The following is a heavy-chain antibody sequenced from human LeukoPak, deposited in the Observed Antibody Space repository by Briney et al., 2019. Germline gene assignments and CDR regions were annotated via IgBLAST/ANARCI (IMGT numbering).Heavy chain of an antibody. D-gene: IGHD3-22*01. J-gene: IGHJ4*02. CDR2: ISGSGGNT. V-gene: IGHV3-23*01. Sequence: PGGSLRLSCAASGFTFSGYAMTWVRQAPGKGLEWVSAISGSGGNTYYADSVKGRFTISRDNSKNTLYLQMNSLRAEDTAVYYCAKSADSSGYYYDYWGQGTLVTVSS. CDR3: AKSADSSGYYYDY. CDR1: GFTFSGYA.